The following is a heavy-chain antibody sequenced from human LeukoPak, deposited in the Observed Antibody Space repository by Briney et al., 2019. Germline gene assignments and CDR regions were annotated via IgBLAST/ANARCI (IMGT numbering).Heavy chain of an antibody. Sequence: PGGPLRLSCAASGFTFSSYAMHWVRQAPGKGLEWVAVISYDGSNKYYADSVKGRFTISRDNSKNTLYLQMNSLRAEDTAVYYCARSTYYYDSSGYYYYNKFDYWGQGTLVTVSS. CDR1: GFTFSSYA. D-gene: IGHD3-22*01. CDR3: ARSTYYYDSSGYYYYNKFDY. J-gene: IGHJ4*02. CDR2: ISYDGSNK. V-gene: IGHV3-30*04.